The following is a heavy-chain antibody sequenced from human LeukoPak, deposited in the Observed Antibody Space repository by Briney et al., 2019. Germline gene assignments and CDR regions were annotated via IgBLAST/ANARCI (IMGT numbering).Heavy chain of an antibody. CDR1: GGSISSGGYY. D-gene: IGHD5-24*01. CDR2: IYYSGST. Sequence: PSETLSLTCTVSGGSISSGGYYWSWIRQHPGKGLEWIGYIYYSGSTYYNPSLKSRVTISVDTSKNQFSLKLSSVTAADTAVYYCARESGDGYRNFDYWGQGTLVTVSS. CDR3: ARESGDGYRNFDY. J-gene: IGHJ4*02. V-gene: IGHV4-31*03.